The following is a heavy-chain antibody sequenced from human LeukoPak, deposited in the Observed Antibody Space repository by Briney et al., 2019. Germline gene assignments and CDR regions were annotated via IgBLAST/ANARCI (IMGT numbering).Heavy chain of an antibody. D-gene: IGHD5-18*01. CDR1: GFTFENYV. CDR2: IRSNTYGGTT. CDR3: GHSFGFV. J-gene: IGHJ4*02. V-gene: IGHV3-49*03. Sequence: GGSLRLSCSASGFTFENYVMSWFRQAPGKGLEWVGLIRSNTYGGTTEYVASVTGRFTISRDDSKRIAYLQMNNLKTEDTAVYYCGHSFGFVWGRGTLVTVSS.